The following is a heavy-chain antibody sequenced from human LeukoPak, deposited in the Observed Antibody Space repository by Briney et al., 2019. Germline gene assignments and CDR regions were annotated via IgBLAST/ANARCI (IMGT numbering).Heavy chain of an antibody. J-gene: IGHJ4*02. V-gene: IGHV3-53*01. Sequence: PGGSLRLSCAASGFTVSSNYMSWVRQAPGKGLEWVSVIYSGGSTYYADSVKGRFTISRDNSKNTLYLQMNSLRAEDTAVYYCARLSLRDGYNPYYFDYWGQGTLVTVSS. CDR1: GFTVSSNY. D-gene: IGHD5-24*01. CDR2: IYSGGST. CDR3: ARLSLRDGYNPYYFDY.